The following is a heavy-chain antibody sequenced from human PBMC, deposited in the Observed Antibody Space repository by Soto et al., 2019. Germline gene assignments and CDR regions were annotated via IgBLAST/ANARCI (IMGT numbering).Heavy chain of an antibody. D-gene: IGHD3-10*01. J-gene: IGHJ5*02. Sequence: QVQLVQSGGEVKKPGASVKVSCKASGYTFTNYGISWVRQAPGQGLEWMGWINVYNGNTKYAQKVQGRVTMTTDTPPSTAYMELRSLRSADTAVYYCARGVGSGSYYNQYNWFDPWGQGTLVTVSS. V-gene: IGHV1-18*01. CDR2: INVYNGNT. CDR1: GYTFTNYG. CDR3: ARGVGSGSYYNQYNWFDP.